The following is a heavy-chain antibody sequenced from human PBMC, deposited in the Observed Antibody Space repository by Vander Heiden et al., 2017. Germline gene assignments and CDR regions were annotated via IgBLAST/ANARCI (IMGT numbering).Heavy chain of an antibody. CDR3: AKDDPHYYDSSGPFDY. V-gene: IGHV3-23*01. J-gene: IGHJ4*02. CDR2: ISGSGGST. D-gene: IGHD3-22*01. Sequence: EVQLLESVGGLVQPGGSLRLSCAASGFTFSSYAMRWVRRAPGKGLEWVSAISGSGGSTYYADSVKGCFTISRDNSKNTLFLQMNSLRVEDTAVYYCAKDDPHYYDSSGPFDYWGQGTLVTVSS. CDR1: GFTFSSYA.